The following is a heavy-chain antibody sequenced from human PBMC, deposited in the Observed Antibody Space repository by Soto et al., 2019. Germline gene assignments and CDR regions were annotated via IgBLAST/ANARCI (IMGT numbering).Heavy chain of an antibody. CDR3: AASYGSGYRAFDY. J-gene: IGHJ4*02. D-gene: IGHD3-10*01. Sequence: QVQLVQSGAEVKKPGSSVKVSCKASGDTFSFYTINWVRQAPGLGLEWMGRVNPIVSMSNYAQKFQGRVTITADESTNTAYMQLSRLRSEDTAIYYCAASYGSGYRAFDYWGQGALVTVSS. V-gene: IGHV1-69*02. CDR2: VNPIVSMS. CDR1: GDTFSFYT.